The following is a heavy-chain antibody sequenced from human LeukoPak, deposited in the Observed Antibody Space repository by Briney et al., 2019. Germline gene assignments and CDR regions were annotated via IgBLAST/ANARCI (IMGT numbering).Heavy chain of an antibody. Sequence: KPGGSLRLSCAASGFTFSDAWMSWVRQAPGKGLEWVGRIKTKTDGETTDYAAPVKGRFTISRDDPQNTVYLQMNSLKTEDTAMYYCTTARVGYWGQGTLVTVSS. CDR3: TTARVGY. V-gene: IGHV3-15*01. D-gene: IGHD2-15*01. CDR2: IKTKTDGETT. J-gene: IGHJ4*02. CDR1: GFTFSDAW.